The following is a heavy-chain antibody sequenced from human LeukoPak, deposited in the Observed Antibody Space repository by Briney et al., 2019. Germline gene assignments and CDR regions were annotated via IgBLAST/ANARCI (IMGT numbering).Heavy chain of an antibody. J-gene: IGHJ4*02. CDR1: EFTFGSYI. V-gene: IGHV3-23*01. CDR2: ITDSGGST. Sequence: GGSLRLSCAASEFTFGSYIMSWVRQAPGKGLEWVSTITDSGGSTYYADFTKGRFTISRDNSKNTLYLQMNSLRAEDTAVYYCTSDPPGVGIDHWGQGTLVTVSS. CDR3: TSDPPGVGIDH.